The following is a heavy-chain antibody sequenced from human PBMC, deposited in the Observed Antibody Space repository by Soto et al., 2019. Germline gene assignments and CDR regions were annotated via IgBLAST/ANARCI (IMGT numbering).Heavy chain of an antibody. Sequence: GGSLRLSCAASRFSFHKYWMSWARQAPGKGLEWVANIKEDGSEKYYVDSVKGRFTISRDNAKNSLYLQMNSLRVEDTAMYYCTRDQDDSSDAFDIWGQGTPVTVSS. J-gene: IGHJ3*02. CDR1: RFSFHKYW. CDR2: IKEDGSEK. CDR3: TRDQDDSSDAFDI. V-gene: IGHV3-7*01. D-gene: IGHD3-3*01.